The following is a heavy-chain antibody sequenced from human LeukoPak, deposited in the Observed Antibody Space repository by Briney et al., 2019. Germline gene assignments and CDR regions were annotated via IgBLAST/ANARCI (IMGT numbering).Heavy chain of an antibody. CDR2: IIPIFGTA. V-gene: IGHV1-69*13. CDR3: ARGRPVAGIECFDY. CDR1: GGTFSSYA. Sequence: SVKVSCKASGGTFSSYAISWVRQPPGQGLEWMGGIIPIFGTANYAQKFQGRVTITADESTSTAYMELSSLRSEDTAVYYCARGRPVAGIECFDYWGQGTLVTVSS. D-gene: IGHD6-19*01. J-gene: IGHJ4*02.